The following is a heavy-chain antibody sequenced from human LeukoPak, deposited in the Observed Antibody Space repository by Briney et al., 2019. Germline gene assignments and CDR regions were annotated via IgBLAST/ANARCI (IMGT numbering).Heavy chain of an antibody. CDR2: INHSGST. CDR3: ARSLGHHNWFDP. J-gene: IGHJ5*02. Sequence: PSETLSLTCTVSGGSISSGSYYWGWIRQPPGKGLEWIGEINHSGSTNYNPSLKSRVTISVDTSKNQFSLKLSSVTAADTAVYYCARSLGHHNWFDPWGQGTLVTVSS. CDR1: GGSISSGSYY. V-gene: IGHV4-39*07.